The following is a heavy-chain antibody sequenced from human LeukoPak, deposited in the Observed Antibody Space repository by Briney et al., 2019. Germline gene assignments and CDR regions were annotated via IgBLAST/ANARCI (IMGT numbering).Heavy chain of an antibody. D-gene: IGHD3-3*02. Sequence: ASVKVSCKASGYTFSDFYIHWVRQAPGQGLEYAGWITPKSGDTHSPQRFQGRVTMTRDASISTAYMELSSLRSDDTAVYFCARVRLADERAWAYWGQGTLVTVSS. CDR3: ARVRLADERAWAY. CDR2: ITPKSGDT. V-gene: IGHV1-2*02. CDR1: GYTFSDFY. J-gene: IGHJ4*02.